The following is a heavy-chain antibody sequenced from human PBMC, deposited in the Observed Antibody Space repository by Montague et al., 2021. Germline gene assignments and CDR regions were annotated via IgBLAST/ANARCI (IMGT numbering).Heavy chain of an antibody. J-gene: IGHJ4*02. D-gene: IGHD3-10*01. V-gene: IGHV4-34*01. Sequence: SETLSLTCGVYGGSISGYYWTWIRQSPEKGLEWIGEVRHIGSTNYNPSLKSRVTMSVDKSKNQFSLKLRSVTAADTAVYYCASDRGPFDYWGQGTVVTVSS. CDR3: ASDRGPFDY. CDR2: VRHIGST. CDR1: GGSISGYY.